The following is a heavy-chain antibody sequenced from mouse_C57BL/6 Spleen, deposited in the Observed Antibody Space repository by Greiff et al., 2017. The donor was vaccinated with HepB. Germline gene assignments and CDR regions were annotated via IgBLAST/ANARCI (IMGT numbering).Heavy chain of an antibody. D-gene: IGHD3-2*02. CDR3: ATRLPYYYAMDY. CDR2: IDPSDSYT. CDR1: GYTFTTYW. Sequence: QVQLQQPAAELVKPGASVKLSCKASGYTFTTYWMQWVKQRPGQGLEWIGEIDPSDSYTNYNQKFKGKATLTVDTSSSTAYMQLSSLTSEDSAVYYCATRLPYYYAMDYWGQGTSVTVSS. V-gene: IGHV1-50*01. J-gene: IGHJ4*01.